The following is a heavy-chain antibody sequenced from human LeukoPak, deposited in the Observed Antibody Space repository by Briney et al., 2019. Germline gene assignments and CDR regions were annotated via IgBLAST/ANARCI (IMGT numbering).Heavy chain of an antibody. Sequence: GGSLRLSCAASGVMKTYSMNWVRQAPGKGLEWISYISSSSITLNYADSVKGRFTISRDNAKNLVFLHMNSLRDEDTAVYYCARSGNYYGTSGLLYWGQGALVIVSS. CDR1: GVMKTYS. D-gene: IGHD3-22*01. CDR2: ISSSSITL. CDR3: ARSGNYYGTSGLLY. V-gene: IGHV3-48*02. J-gene: IGHJ4*02.